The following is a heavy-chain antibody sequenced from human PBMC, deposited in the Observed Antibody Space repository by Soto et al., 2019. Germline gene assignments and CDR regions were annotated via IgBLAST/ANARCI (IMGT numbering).Heavy chain of an antibody. J-gene: IGHJ4*02. Sequence: GGSLRLSCAASGFTVSDNDMNWVRQAPGKGLEWVSVVYRGGSTYYADSGKGRFTISRATSRNTLYLQMNSLRAEDSAVYYCARDSAPVTHEIDYWGQGTLVTVSS. D-gene: IGHD4-17*01. V-gene: IGHV3-66*01. CDR2: VYRGGST. CDR1: GFTVSDND. CDR3: ARDSAPVTHEIDY.